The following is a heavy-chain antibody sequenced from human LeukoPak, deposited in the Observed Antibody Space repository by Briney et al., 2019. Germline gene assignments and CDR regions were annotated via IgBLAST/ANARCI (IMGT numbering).Heavy chain of an antibody. CDR1: GYTFTSYG. CDR2: ISAHNGKT. D-gene: IGHD2-2*01. CDR3: ARGDVVVSAAVRFDP. J-gene: IGHJ5*02. V-gene: IGHV1-18*01. Sequence: AASVKVSCKASGYTFTSYGITWVRQAPGQGLEWMGWISAHNGKTNYAQKFQGRVTMTTDTYTRTAYMELRSLRSGGTGVYYWARGDVVVSAAVRFDPWGQGTLGHRLL.